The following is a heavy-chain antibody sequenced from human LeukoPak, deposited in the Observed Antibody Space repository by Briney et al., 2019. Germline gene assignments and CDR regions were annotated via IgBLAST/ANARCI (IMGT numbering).Heavy chain of an antibody. CDR1: GFTISSYS. CDR2: INSDGGST. J-gene: IGHJ6*03. V-gene: IGHV3-64*02. D-gene: IGHD3-16*01. CDR3: AKGAYYCDMYV. Sequence: GGSLRRSCAGSGFTISSYSMFWVRQAPGKGLEYVSAINSDGGSTYYADSVKGRFTISRDNSKNTLYLQMGSLRAEDMAVYYGAKGAYYCDMYVWGKGTTVTVSS.